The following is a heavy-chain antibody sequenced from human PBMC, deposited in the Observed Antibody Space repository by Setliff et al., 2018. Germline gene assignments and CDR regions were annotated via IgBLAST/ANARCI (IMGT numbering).Heavy chain of an antibody. CDR1: GGSFSTYY. D-gene: IGHD3-10*01. Sequence: SETLSLTCAVYGGSFSTYYWIWIRQPPGKGLEWIGEINHSGSTNYNPSLKSRVTISVDTSKNQFSLKLSSVTAADTAVNYCAIPSMVRGVIITPLGYWGQGTLVTVSS. V-gene: IGHV4-34*01. CDR3: AIPSMVRGVIITPLGY. J-gene: IGHJ4*02. CDR2: INHSGST.